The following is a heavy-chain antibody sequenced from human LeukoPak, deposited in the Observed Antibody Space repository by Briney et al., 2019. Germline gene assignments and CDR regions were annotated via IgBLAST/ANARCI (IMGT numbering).Heavy chain of an antibody. CDR2: IYYSGST. CDR3: ARAPTIFGVVIFYFDY. V-gene: IGHV4-59*01. Sequence: SETLSHTCIDPGGSIRSAYWCSMRPPPGKGLEWIGYIYYSGSTNYNPSLKSRVTISVDTSKNQFSLKLSSVTAADTAVYYCARAPTIFGVVIFYFDYWGQGTLVTVSS. J-gene: IGHJ4*02. D-gene: IGHD3-3*01. CDR1: GGSIRSAY.